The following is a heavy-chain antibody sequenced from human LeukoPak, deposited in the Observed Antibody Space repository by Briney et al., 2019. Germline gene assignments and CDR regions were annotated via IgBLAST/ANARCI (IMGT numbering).Heavy chain of an antibody. CDR3: ARAVGSSWSRYYYMDV. CDR1: GSSISSYY. D-gene: IGHD6-13*01. V-gene: IGHV4-4*07. J-gene: IGHJ6*03. CDR2: IYTSGST. Sequence: SETLSLTCTVSGSSISSYYWSWIRQPAGKGLEWIGRIYTSGSTNYNPSLKSRVTMSVDTSKNQFSLKLSSVTAADTAVYYCARAVGSSWSRYYYMDVWGKGTTVTISS.